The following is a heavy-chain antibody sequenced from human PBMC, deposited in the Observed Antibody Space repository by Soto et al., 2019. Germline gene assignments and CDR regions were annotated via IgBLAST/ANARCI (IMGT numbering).Heavy chain of an antibody. CDR3: ARGLYSSGWYSWFDP. CDR2: INHSGST. Sequence: SETLSLTCTVYVGSFSGYYWSWIRQPRGKGPEWIGEINHSGSTNYNPSLKSRVTISVDPSKNQFSLKLSSVTAADTAVYYCARGLYSSGWYSWFDPWGQGTLVTVSS. D-gene: IGHD6-19*01. J-gene: IGHJ5*02. CDR1: VGSFSGYY. V-gene: IGHV4-34*01.